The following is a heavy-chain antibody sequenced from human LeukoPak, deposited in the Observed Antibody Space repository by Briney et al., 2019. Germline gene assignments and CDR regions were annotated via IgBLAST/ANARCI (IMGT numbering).Heavy chain of an antibody. Sequence: SETLSLTCAVYGGSFSGYYWGWIRQPPGKGLEWIGNIFYSGSTYYSPSVKSRVTISLDTSRNQFSLKLNSVTAADTAVYYCAKSNGYGLVDIWGQGTMVTVSS. CDR3: AKSNGYGLVDI. CDR2: IFYSGST. D-gene: IGHD3-10*01. V-gene: IGHV4-34*12. J-gene: IGHJ3*02. CDR1: GGSFSGYY.